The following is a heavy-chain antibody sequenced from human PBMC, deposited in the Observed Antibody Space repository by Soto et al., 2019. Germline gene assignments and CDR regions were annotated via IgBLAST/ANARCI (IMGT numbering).Heavy chain of an antibody. Sequence: SGGTFSSYAISWVRQAPGQGLEWMGGIIPIFGTANYAQKFQGRVTITADESTSTAYMELSSLRSEDTAVYYCARGITMIVVAFGEKAAYYYGMDVWGQGTTVTVSS. CDR1: GGTFSSYA. V-gene: IGHV1-69*01. CDR3: ARGITMIVVAFGEKAAYYYGMDV. J-gene: IGHJ6*02. D-gene: IGHD3-22*01. CDR2: IIPIFGTA.